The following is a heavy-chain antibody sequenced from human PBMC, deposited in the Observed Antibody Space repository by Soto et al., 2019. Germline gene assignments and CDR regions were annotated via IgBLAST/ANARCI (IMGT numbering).Heavy chain of an antibody. V-gene: IGHV3-30-3*01. D-gene: IGHD6-13*01. CDR2: ISYDGSNK. J-gene: IGHJ5*02. CDR1: GFTFSSYA. Sequence: GGSLRLSCAASGFTFSSYAMHWVRQAPGKGLEWVAVISYDGSNKYYADSVKGRFTISRDNSKNTLYLQMNSLRAEDTAVYYCARDGQIAAARFDPWGQGTLVTVSS. CDR3: ARDGQIAAARFDP.